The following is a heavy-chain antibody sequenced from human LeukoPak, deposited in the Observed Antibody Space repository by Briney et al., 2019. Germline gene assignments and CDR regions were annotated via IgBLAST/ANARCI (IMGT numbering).Heavy chain of an antibody. CDR1: GFTFTNYA. CDR2: INGGNGNT. J-gene: IGHJ6*02. D-gene: IGHD6-19*01. Sequence: ASVKVSCKASGFTFTNYAMHWVRQAPGQRLEWMGWINGGNGNTKYSQKFQGRVTITRDTSASTAYMELSSLTSEDTAIYYCAREAVVGYYYYGMDVWGQGTTVTVSS. CDR3: AREAVVGYYYYGMDV. V-gene: IGHV1-3*01.